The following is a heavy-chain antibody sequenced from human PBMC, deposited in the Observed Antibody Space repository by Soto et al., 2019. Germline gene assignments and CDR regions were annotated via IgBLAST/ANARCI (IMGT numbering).Heavy chain of an antibody. D-gene: IGHD2-21*01. J-gene: IGHJ6*02. CDR3: AKKCVVARMDYYGMDV. V-gene: IGHV3-30*18. CDR2: ISYDGSNK. Sequence: PGGSLRLSCAASGFTFSSYGMHWVRQAPGKGLEWVAVISYDGSNKYYADSVKGRFTISRDNSKNALYQQMNSLRAEDTAVYYFAKKCVVARMDYYGMDVWGQGTTVTVSS. CDR1: GFTFSSYG.